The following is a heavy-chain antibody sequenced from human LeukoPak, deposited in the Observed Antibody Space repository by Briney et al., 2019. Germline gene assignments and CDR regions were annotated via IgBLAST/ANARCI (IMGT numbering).Heavy chain of an antibody. CDR1: GGSFSGYY. CDR2: INHSGNT. CDR3: ARFGDGPAAKAIDY. D-gene: IGHD2-2*01. V-gene: IGHV4-34*01. J-gene: IGHJ4*02. Sequence: SETLSLTCAVYGGSFSGYYWSWIRQPPGKGLEWIGEINHSGNTNYNPSLKSRVTISVDTSKNQFSLNLSPETAADTAVYYCARFGDGPAAKAIDYWGRGTLVSVSS.